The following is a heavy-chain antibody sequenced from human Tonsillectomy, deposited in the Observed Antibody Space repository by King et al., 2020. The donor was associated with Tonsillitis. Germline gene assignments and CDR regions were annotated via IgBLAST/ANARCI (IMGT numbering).Heavy chain of an antibody. CDR2: ISGSGGNT. CDR3: AKVFGYNYGPFDY. V-gene: IGHV3-23*04. CDR1: GFTFSSYA. Sequence: VQLVESGGGLVHPGGSLRLSCAASGFTFSSYAMNRVRQAPGKGLDWVSGISGSGGNTDYADSVKGRFTISRDNSKNTLYLQMNSLRAEDTAVFYCAKVFGYNYGPFDYWGQGTLVTVSS. J-gene: IGHJ4*02. D-gene: IGHD5-18*01.